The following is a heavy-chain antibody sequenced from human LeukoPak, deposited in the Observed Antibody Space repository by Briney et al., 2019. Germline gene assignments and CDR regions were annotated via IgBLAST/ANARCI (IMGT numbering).Heavy chain of an antibody. J-gene: IGHJ5*02. V-gene: IGHV3-11*06. Sequence: PWESLRLSCAASGFTFSDYYMSCIRQAPGKGLEWVSYISSSSSYTNYADSVKGRFTISRDNAKNSLYLQMNSLSAEDTAVYYCARDRYSYGYNWFDPWGQGTLVTVSS. D-gene: IGHD5-18*01. CDR1: GFTFSDYY. CDR2: ISSSSSYT. CDR3: ARDRYSYGYNWFDP.